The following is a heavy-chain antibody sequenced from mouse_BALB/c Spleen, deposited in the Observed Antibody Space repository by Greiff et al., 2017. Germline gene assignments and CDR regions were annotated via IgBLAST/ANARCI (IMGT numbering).Heavy chain of an antibody. V-gene: IGHV5-9-4*01. J-gene: IGHJ3*01. CDR1: GFTFSSYA. CDR3: ARGGSVFAY. CDR2: ISSGGSYT. Sequence: EVKVVESGGGLVKPGGSLKLSCAASGFTFSSYAMSWVRQSPEKRLEWVAEISSGGSYTYYPDTVTGRFTISRDNAKNTLYLEMSSLRSEDTAMYYCARGGSVFAYWGQGTLVTVSA.